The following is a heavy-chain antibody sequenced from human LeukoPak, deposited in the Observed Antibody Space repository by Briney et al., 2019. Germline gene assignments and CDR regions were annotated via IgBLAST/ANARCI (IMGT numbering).Heavy chain of an antibody. J-gene: IGHJ4*02. D-gene: IGHD3-10*01. CDR3: AKSGLVLLWFGEL. CDR2: ISGSGGST. CDR1: GFTFSSYG. V-gene: IGHV3-23*01. Sequence: GGTLRLSCAASGFTFSSYGMSWVRQAPGKGLEWVSAISGSGGSTYYADPVKGRFTISRDSSKNTLYLQMNSLRAEDTAVYYCAKSGLVLLWFGELWGQGTLVTVSS.